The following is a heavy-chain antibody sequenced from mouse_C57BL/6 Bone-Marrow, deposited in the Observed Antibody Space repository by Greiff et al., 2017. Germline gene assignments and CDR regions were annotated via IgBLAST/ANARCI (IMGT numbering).Heavy chain of an antibody. Sequence: QVHVKQSGPGLVQPSQSLSITCTVSGFSLTSYGVHWVRQSPGTGLEWLGVIWSCGSTDYNAAFISRLSISKDNSKSQVFVKMNSLQADDTAIYYCARMGTMNYFDYWGQGTTLTVSS. CDR2: IWSCGST. V-gene: IGHV2-2*01. CDR3: ARMGTMNYFDY. J-gene: IGHJ2*01. CDR1: GFSLTSYG. D-gene: IGHD2-4*01.